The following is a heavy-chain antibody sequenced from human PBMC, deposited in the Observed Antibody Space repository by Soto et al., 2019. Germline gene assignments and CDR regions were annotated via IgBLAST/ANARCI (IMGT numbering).Heavy chain of an antibody. Sequence: SETLSLTCAVDGYSISSGDYWGWVRQPPGKGLEWIGSIYHSGSTSYNPSLKSRVTISVDTSKNQFSLELSSVTAADTAVYYCARVRSGSSYEVDHWGQGTRVTVSS. CDR1: GYSISSGDY. CDR2: IYHSGST. CDR3: ARVRSGSSYEVDH. V-gene: IGHV4-38-2*01. J-gene: IGHJ5*02. D-gene: IGHD3-22*01.